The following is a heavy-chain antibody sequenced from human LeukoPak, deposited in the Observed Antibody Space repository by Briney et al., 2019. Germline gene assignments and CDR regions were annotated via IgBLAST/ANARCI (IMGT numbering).Heavy chain of an antibody. J-gene: IGHJ5*02. V-gene: IGHV4-34*01. CDR2: INHSGST. CDR1: GGSFSGYY. D-gene: IGHD3-3*01. Sequence: SETLSLTCAVYGGSFSGYYWSWIRQPPGKGLEWIGEINHSGSTNYNPSLKSRVTISVDTSKNQFSLKLSSVTAADTAVYYCARNPYDFWSGYYPERYNWFDPWGQGTLVTVSS. CDR3: ARNPYDFWSGYYPERYNWFDP.